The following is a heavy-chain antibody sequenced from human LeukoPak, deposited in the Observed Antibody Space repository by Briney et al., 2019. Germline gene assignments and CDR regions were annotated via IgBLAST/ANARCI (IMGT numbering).Heavy chain of an antibody. CDR3: ARGSGWYKAVDY. V-gene: IGHV3-53*01. CDR1: GFTFSSYS. D-gene: IGHD6-19*01. J-gene: IGHJ4*02. CDR2: IYSGGSS. Sequence: GGSRRLSCAASGFTFSSYSMSWVRQAPGKGLEWVSVIYSGGSSYYADSVKGRFTISRDNSKNTLYLQMNSLRAEDTAVYYCARGSGWYKAVDYWGQGTLVTVSS.